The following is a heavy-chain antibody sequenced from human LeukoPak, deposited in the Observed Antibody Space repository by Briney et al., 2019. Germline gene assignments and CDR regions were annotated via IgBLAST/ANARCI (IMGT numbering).Heavy chain of an antibody. D-gene: IGHD3-22*01. CDR2: IKPDGSEK. V-gene: IGHV3-7*04. CDR1: GFTFSSYW. CDR3: ARGGYYYGN. J-gene: IGHJ4*02. Sequence: GGSLRLSCAASGFTFSSYWMSWVRQAPGKGLEWVANIKPDGSEKKYLDSVIGRFTISRDNAKNSLYLQMNRLRAEDTAAYYCARGGYYYGNWGQGTLVTVSS.